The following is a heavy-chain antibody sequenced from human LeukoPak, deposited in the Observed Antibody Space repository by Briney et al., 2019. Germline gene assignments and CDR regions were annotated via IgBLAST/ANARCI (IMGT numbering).Heavy chain of an antibody. D-gene: IGHD2-21*02. CDR1: GGSISSGGYS. V-gene: IGHV4-31*11. Sequence: SETLSLTCAVSGGSISSGGYSWSWIRQPPGKGLEWIGYIYYSGSTYYNPSLKSRVTISVDTSKNQFSLKLSSVTAADTAVYYCARFCGGDCYSGSPDDYWGQGTLVTVSS. CDR2: IYYSGST. CDR3: ARFCGGDCYSGSPDDY. J-gene: IGHJ4*02.